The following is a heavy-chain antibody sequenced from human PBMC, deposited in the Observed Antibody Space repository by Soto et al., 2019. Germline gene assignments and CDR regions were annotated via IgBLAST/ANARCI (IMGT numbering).Heavy chain of an antibody. CDR2: ISAYNGNT. CDR1: GYTFTSYG. J-gene: IGHJ5*02. CDR3: ARDRGMDSSGSYPGWFDP. V-gene: IGHV1-18*04. Sequence: ASVKVSCKASGYTFTSYGISWVRQAPGQGLEWMGWISAYNGNTNYAQKLQGRVTMTTDTSTSTAYMELRSLRSDDTAVYYCARDRGMDSSGSYPGWFDPWGQGTLVTVSS. D-gene: IGHD6-19*01.